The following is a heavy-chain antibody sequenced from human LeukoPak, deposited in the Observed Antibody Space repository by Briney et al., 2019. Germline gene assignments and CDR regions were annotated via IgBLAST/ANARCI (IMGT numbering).Heavy chain of an antibody. CDR3: ARGISGSYYLFDY. J-gene: IGHJ4*02. CDR1: GFTFSTYA. CDR2: INWNGGST. V-gene: IGHV3-20*04. D-gene: IGHD1-26*01. Sequence: GGSLRLSCVASGFTFSTYAMYWVRQAPGKGLEWVSGINWNGGSTGYADSVKGRFTISRDNAKNSLYLQMNSLRAEDTALYYCARGISGSYYLFDYWGQGTLVTVSS.